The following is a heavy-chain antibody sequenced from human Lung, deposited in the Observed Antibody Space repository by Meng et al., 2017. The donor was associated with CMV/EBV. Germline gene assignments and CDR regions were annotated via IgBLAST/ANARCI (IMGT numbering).Heavy chain of an antibody. Sequence: GGSXRLSCAASGFSISPYAMQWVRQAPGKGLEWVAVISFDASNKRYADSVKGRFAISRDNSKDTLYLEMNSLRTEDTAVYYCARDAVVGPTSRSGIGDFDQXGQGTLVTVS. D-gene: IGHD1-26*01. J-gene: IGHJ4*02. CDR1: GFSISPYA. CDR3: ARDAVVGPTSRSGIGDFDQ. V-gene: IGHV3-30*01. CDR2: ISFDASNK.